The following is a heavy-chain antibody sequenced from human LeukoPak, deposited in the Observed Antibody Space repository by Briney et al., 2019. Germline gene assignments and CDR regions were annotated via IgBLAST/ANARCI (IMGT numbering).Heavy chain of an antibody. CDR2: INPSGGST. CDR1: GYTFTSYY. D-gene: IGHD6-6*01. CDR3: ARDASNWYFDL. Sequence: ASVTVSCKASGYTFTSYYMHWVRQAPGQGLEWMGIINPSGGSTSYAQKFQGRVTMTRDTSTSTVYMELSSLRSEDTAVYYCARDASNWYFDLWGRGTLVTVSS. J-gene: IGHJ2*01. V-gene: IGHV1-46*01.